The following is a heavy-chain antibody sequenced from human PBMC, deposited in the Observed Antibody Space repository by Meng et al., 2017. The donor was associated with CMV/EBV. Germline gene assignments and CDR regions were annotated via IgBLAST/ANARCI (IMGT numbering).Heavy chain of an antibody. CDR1: GFTFSSYS. V-gene: IGHV3-7*01. J-gene: IGHJ6*02. D-gene: IGHD2-2*01. Sequence: GESLKISCAASGFTFSSYSMNWVRQAPGKGLEWVANIKQDGSEKYYVDSVKGRFTISRDNAKNSLYLQMNSLRAEDTAVYYCAREGWADIVVVPAAGGMDVWGQGTTVTVSS. CDR2: IKQDGSEK. CDR3: AREGWADIVVVPAAGGMDV.